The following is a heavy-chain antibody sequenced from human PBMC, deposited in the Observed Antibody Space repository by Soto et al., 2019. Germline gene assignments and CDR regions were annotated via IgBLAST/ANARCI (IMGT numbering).Heavy chain of an antibody. Sequence: SETLSLTCAVSSGSIRSSNWWIGVRQSPGKGLEWFGEIFHNGNTYYNPPLNSRVTRPVATAENQFALKLSSVTAADTAVYSCARQGGDYDFPFDYWGQGTLVTVSS. CDR3: ARQGGDYDFPFDY. CDR1: SGSIRSSNW. D-gene: IGHD3-3*01. J-gene: IGHJ4*02. CDR2: IFHNGNT. V-gene: IGHV4-4*02.